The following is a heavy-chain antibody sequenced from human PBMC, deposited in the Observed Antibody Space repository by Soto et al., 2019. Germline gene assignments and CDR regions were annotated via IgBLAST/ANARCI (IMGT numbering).Heavy chain of an antibody. CDR3: ARGMTTVTTFDY. CDR1: GCSISSGGYS. Sequence: SETLSLTCAGSGCSISSGGYSLSWIRQPPGKGLEWIGYIYHSGSTYYNPSLKSRVTISVDRSKNQVSLKLSSVTAADTAVYYCARGMTTVTTFDYWGQGTLVTVSS. J-gene: IGHJ4*02. D-gene: IGHD4-17*01. V-gene: IGHV4-30-2*01. CDR2: IYHSGST.